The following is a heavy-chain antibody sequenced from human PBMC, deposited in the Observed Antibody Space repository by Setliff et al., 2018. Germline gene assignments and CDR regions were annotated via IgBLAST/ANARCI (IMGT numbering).Heavy chain of an antibody. CDR3: ASSNVYYDSSGYYPQMDH. D-gene: IGHD3-22*01. Sequence: SVKVSCKASGGTFSSYAISWVRQAPGQGLEWMGGIIPIFGTANYAQKFQGRVTITADESTSTAYMELSSLGSEDTAVYYCASSNVYYDSSGYYPQMDHWGQGTLVTVSS. CDR1: GGTFSSYA. CDR2: IIPIFGTA. J-gene: IGHJ4*02. V-gene: IGHV1-69*13.